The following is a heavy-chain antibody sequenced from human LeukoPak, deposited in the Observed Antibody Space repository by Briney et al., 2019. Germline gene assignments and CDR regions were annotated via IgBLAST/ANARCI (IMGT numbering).Heavy chain of an antibody. D-gene: IGHD4-23*01. CDR1: GFTFSSYG. CDR3: AKTTGGNAYDYIDY. J-gene: IGHJ4*02. Sequence: GGSLRLSCAASGFTFSSYGMNWVRQAPGKGLEWVSATSGSGSSPNYSDSVKGRFTISRDNSKNTLYLQMNGLRAEDTAVYYCAKTTGGNAYDYIDYWGQGTLVTVSS. V-gene: IGHV3-23*01. CDR2: TSGSGSSP.